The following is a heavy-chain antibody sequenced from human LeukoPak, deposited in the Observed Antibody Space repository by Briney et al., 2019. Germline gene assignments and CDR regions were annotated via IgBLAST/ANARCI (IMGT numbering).Heavy chain of an antibody. J-gene: IGHJ4*02. V-gene: IGHV4-39*07. Sequence: PSETLSLTCTVSGGSISGSGYYWGWVRQPPGKELEWIGSIYYSGSSHYNPSLKSRVSMSRDTAKNQFSLNLSSVTAADTAVYYCARVGVTADFDYWGQGTLVTVSS. D-gene: IGHD1-26*01. CDR3: ARVGVTADFDY. CDR1: GGSISGSGYY. CDR2: IYYSGSS.